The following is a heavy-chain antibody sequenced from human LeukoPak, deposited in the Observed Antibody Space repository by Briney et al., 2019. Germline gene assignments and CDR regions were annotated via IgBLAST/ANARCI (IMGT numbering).Heavy chain of an antibody. CDR2: VSASGSTT. J-gene: IGHJ4*02. CDR1: GFTFNLYV. CDR3: ARDWAWGGFDH. Sequence: GGSLRLSCVASGFTFNLYVMTWVRQTPGRGLEWVSSVSASGSTTFYADSVKGRFTISRDNARNTLYLQMDSLRVDDTAVYYCARDWAWGGFDHWGQGTLVTVSS. V-gene: IGHV3-23*01. D-gene: IGHD3-16*01.